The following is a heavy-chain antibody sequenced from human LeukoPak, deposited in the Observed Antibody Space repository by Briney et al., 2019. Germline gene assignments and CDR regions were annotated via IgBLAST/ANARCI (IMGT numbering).Heavy chain of an antibody. CDR2: ISGSGDNT. CDR3: AKDRTAVPAASNY. D-gene: IGHD2-2*01. V-gene: IGHV3-23*01. J-gene: IGHJ4*02. CDR1: GFTFTIFA. Sequence: GGSLRLPCAASGFTFTIFAMTCVRQATGKGLECVSGISGSGDNTYYADSVKGRFTISRDNFKNMMFLQLNNLRAEDTAVYYCAKDRTAVPAASNYWGQGTLVTVSS.